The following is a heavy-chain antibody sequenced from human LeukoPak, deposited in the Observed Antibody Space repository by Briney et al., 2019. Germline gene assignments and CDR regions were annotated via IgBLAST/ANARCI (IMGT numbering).Heavy chain of an antibody. D-gene: IGHD5-24*01. CDR3: ARNADLGATIIGAFDM. Sequence: GGSLRLSCAASGFTFRRYCMSWVRQAPGKRLEWVATIKQDGSEKYYVDSVKGRFTISRDNTKNSLYLQMSSLRAEETAVYYCARNADLGATIIGAFDMWGQGTMVTVSS. CDR1: GFTFRRYC. J-gene: IGHJ3*02. CDR2: IKQDGSEK. V-gene: IGHV3-7*01.